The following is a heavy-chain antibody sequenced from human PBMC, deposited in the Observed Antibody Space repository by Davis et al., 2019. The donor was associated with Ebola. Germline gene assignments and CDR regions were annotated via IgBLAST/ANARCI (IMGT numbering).Heavy chain of an antibody. CDR1: GYTFTSYD. Sequence: ASVKVSCKASGYTFTSYDINWVRQATGQGLEWMGWMNPNSGNTGYAQKFQGRVTITRDTSASTSYMEMSSLRSEDTAVYYCARGSDSSGYYPTDYWGQGTLVTVSS. CDR3: ARGSDSSGYYPTDY. D-gene: IGHD3-22*01. CDR2: MNPNSGNT. V-gene: IGHV1-8*01. J-gene: IGHJ4*02.